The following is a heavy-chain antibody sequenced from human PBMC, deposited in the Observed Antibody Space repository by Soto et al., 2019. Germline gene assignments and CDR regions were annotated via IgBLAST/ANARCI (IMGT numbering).Heavy chain of an antibody. D-gene: IGHD4-17*01. CDR3: AKEDRADYVLFDY. CDR2: ISYDGSNK. Sequence: GGSLRLSCAASGFTFSSYGMHWVRQAPGKGLEWVAVISYDGSNKYYADSVKGRFIISRDNSKNTLYLQMNSLRAEDTAVYYCAKEDRADYVLFDYWGQGTLVTVSS. J-gene: IGHJ4*02. V-gene: IGHV3-30*18. CDR1: GFTFSSYG.